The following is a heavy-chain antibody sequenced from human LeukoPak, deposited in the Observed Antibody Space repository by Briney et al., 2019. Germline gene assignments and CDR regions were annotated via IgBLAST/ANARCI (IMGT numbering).Heavy chain of an antibody. V-gene: IGHV3-9*01. Sequence: GGSLRLSCAASGFTFDDYSMQWVRQAPGKGREWVSGINWNSGTIGYADSVKGRFTISRDNAKNSLYLQMNSLRAEDTALYYCTKMRRGGGGLDIWGEGTPVTVSA. CDR2: INWNSGTI. D-gene: IGHD2-15*01. J-gene: IGHJ4*02. CDR1: GFTFDDYS. CDR3: TKMRRGGGGLDI.